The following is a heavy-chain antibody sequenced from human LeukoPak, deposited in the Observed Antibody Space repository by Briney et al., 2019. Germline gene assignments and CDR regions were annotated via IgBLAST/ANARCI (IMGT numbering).Heavy chain of an antibody. Sequence: PSETLSLTCAVYGGSFSGYYWSWIRQPPGKGREWIGEINHSGSTNYNPSLKSPVTISVDTSKNQFYLKLRSVTAADTAVYYCARVRYSYGYSVWVFDIWGQGTMVTVSS. J-gene: IGHJ3*02. CDR2: INHSGST. CDR1: GGSFSGYY. V-gene: IGHV4-34*01. CDR3: ARVRYSYGYSVWVFDI. D-gene: IGHD5-18*01.